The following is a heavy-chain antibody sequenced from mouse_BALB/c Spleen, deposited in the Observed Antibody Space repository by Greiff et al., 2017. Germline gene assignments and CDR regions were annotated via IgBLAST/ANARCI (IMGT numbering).Heavy chain of an antibody. Sequence: DVHLVESGGGLVQPGGSRKLSCAASGFTFSSFGMHWVRQAPEKGLEWVAYISSGSSTIYYADTVKGRFTISRDNPKNTLFLQMTSLRSEDTAMYYCARTFGTTAPDDWGQGTTLTVSS. D-gene: IGHD1-2*01. J-gene: IGHJ2*01. CDR3: ARTFGTTAPDD. CDR2: ISSGSSTI. CDR1: GFTFSSFG. V-gene: IGHV5-17*02.